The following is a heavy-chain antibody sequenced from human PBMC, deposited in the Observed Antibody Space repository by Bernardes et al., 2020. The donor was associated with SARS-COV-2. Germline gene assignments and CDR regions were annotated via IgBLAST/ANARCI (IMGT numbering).Heavy chain of an antibody. CDR1: GDSINIYY. V-gene: IGHV4-59*08. J-gene: IGHJ4*02. Sequence: SDTLSLTCTVSGDSINIYYWSWIRQPPGRGLEWVGYVYYNGITKSNPSLQNRATISVDTSKNQFSLDLRSVTAADTAVYYCARLWSWSPFDYWSQGILVTVSS. CDR3: ARLWSWSPFDY. CDR2: VYYNGIT. D-gene: IGHD2-21*01.